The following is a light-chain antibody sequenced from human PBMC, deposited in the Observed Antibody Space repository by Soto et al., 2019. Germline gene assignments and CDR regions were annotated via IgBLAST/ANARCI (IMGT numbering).Light chain of an antibody. CDR3: QQYNTFST. CDR2: DVS. J-gene: IGKJ1*01. V-gene: IGKV1-5*01. CDR1: QTISSW. Sequence: IQMTQSPSTLSASVGDRVTITCRASQTISSWLAWYQQKPGKAPXXLIYDVSSLESGVPSRFSVSGSGTEFTLPISSLKPDDFATDDCQQYNTFSTFGQGTKVDIK.